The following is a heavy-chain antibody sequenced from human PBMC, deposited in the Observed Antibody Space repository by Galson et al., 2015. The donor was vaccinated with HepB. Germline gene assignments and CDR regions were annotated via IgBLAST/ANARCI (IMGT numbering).Heavy chain of an antibody. J-gene: IGHJ3*01. V-gene: IGHV1-2*06. CDR2: INPNSGGA. CDR3: AHPGVEVPNPGGTFDL. D-gene: IGHD2-2*01. CDR1: GHSFTEYY. Sequence: SVKVSCKASGHSFTEYYMHWVRRAPGQGLEWMGRINPNSGGANYAQRFQGRVSMTTDTSINTAYMELSGLTSDDTAIYYCAHPGVEVPNPGGTFDLWGQGTMVTLSS.